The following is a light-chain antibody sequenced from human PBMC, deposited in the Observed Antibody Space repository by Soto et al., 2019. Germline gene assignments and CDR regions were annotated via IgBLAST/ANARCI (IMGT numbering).Light chain of an antibody. Sequence: EIVLTQSPATLTLSPGEGGTPSCRPSQSVSTYLSWYQQKPGQAPSILVYDAAKSATGVPARFFSGRSCGNLALTIRSLEPEDYAPYYYQQRYHWPPLTFGGGTKVDIK. V-gene: IGKV3-11*02. CDR2: DAA. J-gene: IGKJ4*01. CDR1: QSVSTY. CDR3: QQRYHWPPLT.